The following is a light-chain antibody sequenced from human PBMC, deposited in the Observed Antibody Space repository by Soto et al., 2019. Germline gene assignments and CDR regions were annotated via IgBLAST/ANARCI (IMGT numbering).Light chain of an antibody. Sequence: SALTQPASVSGSPGQSITISCTGTSSDVGGYNYVSWYQQHPGKAPKLMIYDVSNRPSGVSNRFSGSKSGNTASLAISGLHAVDEADFYCSSYTSTYTVVFGGGTKLTVL. CDR2: DVS. CDR1: SSDVGGYNY. CDR3: SSYTSTYTVV. V-gene: IGLV2-14*01. J-gene: IGLJ2*01.